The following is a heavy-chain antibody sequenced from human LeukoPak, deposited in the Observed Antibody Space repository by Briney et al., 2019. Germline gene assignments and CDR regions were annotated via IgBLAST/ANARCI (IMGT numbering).Heavy chain of an antibody. CDR3: AKRRYCSSTSCSGFDY. J-gene: IGHJ4*02. V-gene: IGHV3-23*01. Sequence: PGGSLRLSCAASGFTFSSYAMSWVRQAPGKGLEWVSAISGSGGSTYYADSVKGRFTISRDNSKNTLYLQMNSLRAEDMAVYYCAKRRYCSSTSCSGFDYWGQGTLVTVSS. CDR2: ISGSGGST. D-gene: IGHD2-2*01. CDR1: GFTFSSYA.